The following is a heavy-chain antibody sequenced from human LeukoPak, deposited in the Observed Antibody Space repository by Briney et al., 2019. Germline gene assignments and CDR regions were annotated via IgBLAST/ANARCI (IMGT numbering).Heavy chain of an antibody. CDR3: ARGLGGL. CDR1: GFTVSNHW. CDR2: INGDGTLT. J-gene: IGHJ3*01. D-gene: IGHD3-16*01. V-gene: IGHV3-74*01. Sequence: GGSLRLACAASGFTVSNHWMKWAGHHPGKGLMWISRINGDGTLTAYADSVKGRFTISRDNAKNTLYLQMNSLRAEDTAVFYCARGLGGLWGQGTMVTVSS.